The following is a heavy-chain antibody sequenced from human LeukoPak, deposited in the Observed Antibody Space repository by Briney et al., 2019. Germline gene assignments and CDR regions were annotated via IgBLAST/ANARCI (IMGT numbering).Heavy chain of an antibody. CDR1: GGSISSSNYY. V-gene: IGHV4-39*01. CDR3: ARSRYADYVGPFDY. CDR2: IYYSGST. Sequence: SETLSLTCTVSGGSISSSNYYWGWIRQPPGKGLEWIGTIYYSGSTYYNPSLKSRVTISVDTPKNQFSLKLSSVTAADTAVYYCARSRYADYVGPFDYWGQGTLVTVSS. J-gene: IGHJ4*02. D-gene: IGHD4-17*01.